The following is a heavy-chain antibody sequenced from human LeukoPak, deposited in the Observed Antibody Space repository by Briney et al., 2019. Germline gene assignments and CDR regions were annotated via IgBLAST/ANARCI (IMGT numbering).Heavy chain of an antibody. Sequence: SETLSLTCAVYGGSFSGYYWSWIRQPPGKGLEWIGEINHSGSTNYNPSLKSRVTISVDTSKNQFSLKLSSVTAADTAVYYCARDRRVFDYWGQGTLVTVSS. CDR2: INHSGST. D-gene: IGHD6-6*01. J-gene: IGHJ4*02. V-gene: IGHV4-34*01. CDR3: ARDRRVFDY. CDR1: GGSFSGYY.